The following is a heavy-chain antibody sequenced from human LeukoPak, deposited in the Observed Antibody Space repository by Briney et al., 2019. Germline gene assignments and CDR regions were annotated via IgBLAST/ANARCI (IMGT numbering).Heavy chain of an antibody. CDR3: ARSFSSGWLFDY. CDR2: ISSSSSSTI. J-gene: IGHJ4*02. V-gene: IGHV3-48*02. CDR1: GFTFSTHA. Sequence: GGSLRLSCAASGFTFSTHAMTWVRQAPGKGLEWVSYISSSSSSTIYYADSVKGRFTISRDNAKNSLYLQMNSLRDEDTAVYYCARSFSSGWLFDYWGQGTLVTVSS. D-gene: IGHD6-19*01.